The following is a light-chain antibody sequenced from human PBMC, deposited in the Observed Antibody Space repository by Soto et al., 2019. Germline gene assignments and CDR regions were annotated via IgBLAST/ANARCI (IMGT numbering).Light chain of an antibody. V-gene: IGKV1-39*01. CDR3: QQYNSAWT. CDR1: QSISSY. CDR2: AAS. Sequence: DIQMTQSPSSLSASVGDRVTITCRASQSISSYLNWYQQKPGKAPKLLIYAASSLQSGVPSRFSGSGSGTEFTLTISSLQPDDFATYYCQQYNSAWTFGQGTKV. J-gene: IGKJ1*01.